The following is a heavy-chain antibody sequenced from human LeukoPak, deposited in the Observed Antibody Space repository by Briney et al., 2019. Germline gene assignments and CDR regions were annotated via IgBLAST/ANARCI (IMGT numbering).Heavy chain of an antibody. D-gene: IGHD4-17*01. CDR2: INSDGSST. V-gene: IGHV3-74*01. Sequence: GSLRLSCAASGFAFSNYWMHWVRQAPGKGLVWVSRINSDGSSTTSADSVKGRFTISRDNAKNTLYLQMNSLRAEDTAVYYCAKGGATVIDYWGQGTLVTVSS. J-gene: IGHJ4*02. CDR3: AKGGATVIDY. CDR1: GFAFSNYW.